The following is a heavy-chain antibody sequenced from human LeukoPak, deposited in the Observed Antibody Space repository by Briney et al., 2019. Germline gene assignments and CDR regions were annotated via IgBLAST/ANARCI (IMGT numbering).Heavy chain of an antibody. Sequence: PGGSLRLSCAASGFTFSSYAMSWVRQAPGKWLEWVSAISGSGGSTYYADSVKGRFTISRDNSKNTLYLQMNSLRAEDTAVYYCAKPLNSAYCSGASCYDDYWGQGTLVTVSS. CDR3: AKPLNSAYCSGASCYDDY. CDR2: ISGSGGST. V-gene: IGHV3-23*01. D-gene: IGHD2-15*01. CDR1: GFTFSSYA. J-gene: IGHJ4*02.